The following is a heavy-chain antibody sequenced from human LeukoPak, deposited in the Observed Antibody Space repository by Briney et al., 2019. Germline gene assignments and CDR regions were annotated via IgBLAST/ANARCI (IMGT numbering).Heavy chain of an antibody. CDR3: TTSTRITIFGVVDY. CDR1: GFTFSNAW. V-gene: IGHV3-15*01. CDR2: IKSKTDGGTT. D-gene: IGHD3-3*01. Sequence: PGGSLRLSCAASGFTFSNAWMSWVRQAPGKGLEWVGRIKSKTDGGTTDYAAPVKGRFTISRDDSKNTLYLQMNSLKTEDTAVYYCTTSTRITIFGVVDYWGQGTLVTVSS. J-gene: IGHJ4*02.